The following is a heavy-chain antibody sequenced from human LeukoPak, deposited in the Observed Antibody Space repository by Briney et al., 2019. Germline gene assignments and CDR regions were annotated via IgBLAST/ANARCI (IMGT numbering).Heavy chain of an antibody. CDR2: ISSSSTI. J-gene: IGHJ3*02. CDR3: ARLSLTIFGVVIPDDAFDI. CDR1: GFTFSSYS. V-gene: IGHV3-48*01. Sequence: GGSLRLSCAASGFTFSSYSMNWVRQAPGKGLDWVSYISSSSTIYYADSVKGRFTISRDNAKNSLYLQMNSLRAEDTAVYYCARLSLTIFGVVIPDDAFDIWGQGTMVTVSS. D-gene: IGHD3-3*01.